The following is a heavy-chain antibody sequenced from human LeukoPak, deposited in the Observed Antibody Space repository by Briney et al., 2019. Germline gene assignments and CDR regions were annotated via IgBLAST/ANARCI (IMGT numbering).Heavy chain of an antibody. J-gene: IGHJ4*02. CDR3: VRDVWGDRDSYFDY. V-gene: IGHV3-74*01. Sequence: GGSLRLSCAASGFTFSSCWMHWVRQAPGKGLVWVSRINTDGRSTSYADSVKGRFIISRDNAKNTLYLQMNSLRAEDTAVYYCVRDVWGDRDSYFDYWGQGSLVTVSS. D-gene: IGHD2-21*01. CDR1: GFTFSSCW. CDR2: INTDGRST.